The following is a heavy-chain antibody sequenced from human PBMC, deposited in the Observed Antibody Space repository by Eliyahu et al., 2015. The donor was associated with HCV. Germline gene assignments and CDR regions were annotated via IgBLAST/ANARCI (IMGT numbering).Heavy chain of an antibody. J-gene: IGHJ4*02. V-gene: IGHV4-59*01. D-gene: IGHD3-10*01. CDR1: GGSITPYY. Sequence: QVQLQESGPGLVKPSETLSLTCTVSGGSITPYYWSWIRQSPGKGLEWXGYIYHNGNTDYNPSLRSRVSISRDTSKNQLSLKLTSVAAADTAVYYCARGRGIISHENWGQGTLVTVSS. CDR3: ARGRGIISHEN. CDR2: IYHNGNT.